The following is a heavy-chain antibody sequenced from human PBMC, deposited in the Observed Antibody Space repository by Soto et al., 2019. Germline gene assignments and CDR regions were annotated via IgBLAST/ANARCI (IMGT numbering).Heavy chain of an antibody. CDR2: IYHSGYT. CDR3: ARRPRIEYNWNDSPFDY. J-gene: IGHJ4*02. D-gene: IGHD1-1*01. CDR1: GGSISSGGYY. Sequence: SETLSLTCTVSGGSISSGGYYWTWIRQHPGKGLEWIAYIYHSGYTFYNPSLKSRVTISVDTSKNQFSLKLSSVTAADTAVYYCARRPRIEYNWNDSPFDYWGQGTLVTVSS. V-gene: IGHV4-31*03.